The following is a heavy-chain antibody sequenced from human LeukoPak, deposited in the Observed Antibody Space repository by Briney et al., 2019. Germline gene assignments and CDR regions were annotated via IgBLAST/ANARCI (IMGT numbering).Heavy chain of an antibody. CDR2: IRYDGTNK. V-gene: IGHV3-30*02. J-gene: IGHJ4*02. CDR3: AKDLLAGHYYDSSGYYPSFHF. CDR1: RFTFSSYG. Sequence: AGGSLRLSCVASRFTFSSYGMHWVRQAPGKGLEWVAFIRYDGTNKYYVDSVKGRFTMSRDNSKNTLYLQMKSLRAEDTAVYYCAKDLLAGHYYDSSGYYPSFHFWGQGTLVTVSS. D-gene: IGHD3-22*01.